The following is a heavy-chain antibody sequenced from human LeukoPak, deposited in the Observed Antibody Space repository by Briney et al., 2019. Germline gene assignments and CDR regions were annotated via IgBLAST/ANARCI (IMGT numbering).Heavy chain of an antibody. CDR2: IHDSGST. D-gene: IGHD3-10*01. Sequence: SETLSLTCTVSGGSISSYYWSWIRQPPGKGLEWIGFIHDSGSTYYNPSLKSRVSISRDMSKNQLSLVLSSVTAADTAVYYCARGFGAGNYYYGWFDPWGQGTLVSVSS. CDR1: GGSISSYY. J-gene: IGHJ5*02. CDR3: ARGFGAGNYYYGWFDP. V-gene: IGHV4-4*09.